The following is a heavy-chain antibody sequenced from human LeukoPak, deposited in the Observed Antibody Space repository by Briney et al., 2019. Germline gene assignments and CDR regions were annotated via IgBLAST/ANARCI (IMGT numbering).Heavy chain of an antibody. V-gene: IGHV3-20*04. D-gene: IGHD3-22*01. Sequence: GGSLRLSCAASGFTFDDYSMSWVRQAPGKGLEWVSGINWNGGSTGYADSVKGRFTISRDNAKNSLYLQMNSLRAEDTAVYYCAKERAPIVVDNYFDYWGQGTLVTVSS. CDR1: GFTFDDYS. CDR2: INWNGGST. J-gene: IGHJ4*02. CDR3: AKERAPIVVDNYFDY.